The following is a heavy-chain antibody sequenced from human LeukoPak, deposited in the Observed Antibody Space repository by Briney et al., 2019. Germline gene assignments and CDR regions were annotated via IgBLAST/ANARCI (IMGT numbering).Heavy chain of an antibody. CDR1: GFTFSSYV. CDR2: ISYDGSNK. D-gene: IGHD2-15*01. Sequence: PGASLRLSCAASGFTFSSYVMHWVRQAPGKGLEWVAVISYDGSNKYYADSVKGRFTISRDNSKNTLYLQMNSLKTEDTAVYYCPRGACGGSCTLFDYWGQGALVTVCS. V-gene: IGHV3-30*03. CDR3: PRGACGGSCTLFDY. J-gene: IGHJ4*02.